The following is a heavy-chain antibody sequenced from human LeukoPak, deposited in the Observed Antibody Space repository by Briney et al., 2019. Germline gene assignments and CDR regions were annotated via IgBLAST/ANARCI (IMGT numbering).Heavy chain of an antibody. CDR3: AISQDPFGVVIGIGAFDY. Sequence: ARSLRLSCAASGFTFDGYYMHWIRQAPGKGLEWISGISWNSGSIGYADSVKGRFTISRDNAKNSLYLQMSSLRAEDTALYYCAISQDPFGVVIGIGAFDYWGQGTLVTVSS. V-gene: IGHV3-9*01. D-gene: IGHD3-3*01. CDR1: GFTFDGYY. J-gene: IGHJ4*02. CDR2: ISWNSGSI.